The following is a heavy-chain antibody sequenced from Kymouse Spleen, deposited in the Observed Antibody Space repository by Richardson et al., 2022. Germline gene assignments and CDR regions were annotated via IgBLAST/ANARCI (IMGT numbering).Heavy chain of an antibody. CDR2: IKQDGSEK. D-gene: IGHD1-7*01. CDR3: ARRGLELRMDYGMDV. J-gene: IGHJ6*02. Sequence: EVQLVESGGGLVQPGGSLRLSCAASGFTFSSYWMSWVRQAPGKGLEWVANIKQDGSEKYYVDSVKGRFTISRDNAKNSLYLQMNSLRAEDTAVYYCARRGLELRMDYGMDVWGQGTTVTVSS. CDR1: GFTFSSYW. V-gene: IGHV3-7*01.